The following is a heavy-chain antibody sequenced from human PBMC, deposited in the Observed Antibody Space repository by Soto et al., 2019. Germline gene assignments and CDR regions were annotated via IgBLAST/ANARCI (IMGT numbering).Heavy chain of an antibody. D-gene: IGHD2-15*01. CDR2: INPDNGNT. Sequence: AYVKVSCKASGYTFTRYTMNWVRQAPGQRLEWMGWINPDNGNTKSSQKFQDRVIITRDTSASTAYMDLSSLRSEDTAVYYCARGIATGQLDPWGQGTLVTVSS. J-gene: IGHJ5*02. CDR1: GYTFTRYT. CDR3: ARGIATGQLDP. V-gene: IGHV1-3*01.